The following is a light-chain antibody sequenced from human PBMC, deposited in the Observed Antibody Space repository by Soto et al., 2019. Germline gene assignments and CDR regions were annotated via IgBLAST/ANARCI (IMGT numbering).Light chain of an antibody. Sequence: DIQMTQSPSSLSASVGDRVAIACGASQSIKNYLNWYQQKPGKAPKLLIYAASSLQSGVPSRFSGSGSGTDFTFTISSLQPEDFATYFCQQSFSTPLTFGGGTKVDIK. CDR1: QSIKNY. CDR3: QQSFSTPLT. V-gene: IGKV1-39*01. CDR2: AAS. J-gene: IGKJ4*01.